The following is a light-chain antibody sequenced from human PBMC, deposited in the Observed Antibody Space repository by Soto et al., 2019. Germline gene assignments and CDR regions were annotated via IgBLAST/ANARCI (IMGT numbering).Light chain of an antibody. CDR3: QSADTTDSYVI. Sequence: SYELTQPPSVSVSPGQTARITCSGHALSNQYAFWYQQKAGQAPLMVIYKDNQRPSGIPERISGSSSGTTVTLTISGVQAEDEADYYCQSADTTDSYVIFGGGTKLTVL. V-gene: IGLV3-25*03. CDR2: KDN. J-gene: IGLJ2*01. CDR1: ALSNQY.